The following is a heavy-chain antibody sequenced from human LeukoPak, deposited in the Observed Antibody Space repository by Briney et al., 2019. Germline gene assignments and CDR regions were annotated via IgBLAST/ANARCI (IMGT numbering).Heavy chain of an antibody. J-gene: IGHJ6*03. CDR3: ARGQLHDYSKPRSYYYYMDV. CDR1: GYSFTTYY. CDR2: INPSNGGT. V-gene: IGHV1-46*01. D-gene: IGHD4-11*01. Sequence: GASVKVSCKASGYSFTTYYMHWVRQAPGQGLEWMGIINPSNGGTNYAQKFQGRVTMTRDTSTSTVYMELSSLRSEDTAVYYCARGQLHDYSKPRSYYYYMDVWGKGTTVTVSS.